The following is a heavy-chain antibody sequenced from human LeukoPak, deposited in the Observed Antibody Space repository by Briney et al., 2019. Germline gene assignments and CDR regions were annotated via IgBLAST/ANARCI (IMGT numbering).Heavy chain of an antibody. Sequence: ASVKVSCKASGYTFTSYDINWVRQATGQGLKWMGWMNPNSGNTGYAQKFQGRVTMTRNTSISTAYMELSSLRSEDTAVYYCARELPDELRHSSSWYNWFDPWGQGTLVTVSS. CDR3: ARELPDELRHSSSWYNWFDP. V-gene: IGHV1-8*01. D-gene: IGHD6-13*01. CDR1: GYTFTSYD. CDR2: MNPNSGNT. J-gene: IGHJ5*02.